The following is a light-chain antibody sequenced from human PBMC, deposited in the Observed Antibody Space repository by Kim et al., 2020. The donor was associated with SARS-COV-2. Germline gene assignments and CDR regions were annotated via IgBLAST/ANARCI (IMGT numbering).Light chain of an antibody. CDR1: QSIGNW. V-gene: IGKV3-11*01. CDR3: QQRRTWPLT. J-gene: IGKJ4*01. CDR2: DAS. Sequence: LSPGERATLSCRAGQSIGNWLAWYQQKSGQAPRLLIYDASNRATGIPARFSGSWSGTDFTLTISSLEPEDFAVYYCQQRRTWPLTFGGGTKVDIK.